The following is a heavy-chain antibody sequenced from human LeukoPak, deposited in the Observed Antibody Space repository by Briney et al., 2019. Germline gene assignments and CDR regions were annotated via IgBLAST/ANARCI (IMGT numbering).Heavy chain of an antibody. CDR3: ARDGRTPYHFDY. CDR2: ISGSGGGT. J-gene: IGHJ4*02. CDR1: GFSFSSCA. V-gene: IGHV3-23*01. Sequence: GESLRLSCAASGFSFSSCAMNWVRQAPGKGLEWVSFISGSGGGTYYADSVKGRLTISRDNSKNTLYLQMSSLRAEDTAIYYCARDGRTPYHFDYWGQGTLVTVSS. D-gene: IGHD2-15*01.